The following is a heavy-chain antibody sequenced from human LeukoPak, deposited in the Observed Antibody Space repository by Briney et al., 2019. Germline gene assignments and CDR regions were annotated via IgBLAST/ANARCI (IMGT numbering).Heavy chain of an antibody. V-gene: IGHV3-15*01. CDR3: TTDFRRIWFGTKRFDY. J-gene: IGHJ4*02. D-gene: IGHD3-10*01. Sequence: PGGSLRLSCAASGFTFSNAWMSWGRQAPGKGLEWGGRIKSKTDGGTTDYAAPVKGRFTISRDGSKNTLYLQMNSLKTEDTAVYYCTTDFRRIWFGTKRFDYWGQGTLVTVSS. CDR1: GFTFSNAW. CDR2: IKSKTDGGTT.